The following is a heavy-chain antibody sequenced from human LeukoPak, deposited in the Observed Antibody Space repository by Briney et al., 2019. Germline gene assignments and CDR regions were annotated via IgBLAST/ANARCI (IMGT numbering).Heavy chain of an antibody. Sequence: GGSLRLSCAASGFTFTSYAMSWVRQAPGKGLEWVSSISDSGDITYYADSVKGRFTISRDNSKNTLYVQMNSLRVEDTAVYYCAKDRRGGSYYAATFDIWGQGTMVTVSS. J-gene: IGHJ3*02. V-gene: IGHV3-23*01. CDR3: AKDRRGGSYYAATFDI. CDR1: GFTFTSYA. D-gene: IGHD1-26*01. CDR2: ISDSGDIT.